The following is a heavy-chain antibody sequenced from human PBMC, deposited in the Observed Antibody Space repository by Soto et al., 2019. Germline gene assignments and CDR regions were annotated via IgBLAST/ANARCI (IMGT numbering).Heavy chain of an antibody. V-gene: IGHV3-7*01. D-gene: IGHD6-19*01. CDR2: IKQDGNEK. J-gene: IGHJ3*02. CDR1: GFTFSDYW. CDR3: ARGLGSSGGSSPCDAFDI. Sequence: EVQLVESGGGLVQPGGSLRLSCAVSGFTFSDYWMSWVRQAPGKGLEWVANIKQDGNEKYYVDSVKGRFTISRDNAKNSLYVPMNSLRAEDMAVYYWARGLGSSGGSSPCDAFDIWGQGTMVTVCS.